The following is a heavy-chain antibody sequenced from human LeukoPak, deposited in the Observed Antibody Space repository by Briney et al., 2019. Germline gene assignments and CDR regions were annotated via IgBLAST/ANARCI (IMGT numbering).Heavy chain of an antibody. J-gene: IGHJ3*02. D-gene: IGHD4-17*01. V-gene: IGHV4-4*07. CDR2: IYTSGST. CDR3: ARAPKSGDDYGDGDAFDI. Sequence: SETLSLTCTVSGGSISSYYWSWIRQPAGKGLEWIGRIYTSGSTNYNPSLKSRVTMSVDTSKNQFSLKLSSVTAADTAVYHCARAPKSGDDYGDGDAFDIWGQGTMVTVSS. CDR1: GGSISSYY.